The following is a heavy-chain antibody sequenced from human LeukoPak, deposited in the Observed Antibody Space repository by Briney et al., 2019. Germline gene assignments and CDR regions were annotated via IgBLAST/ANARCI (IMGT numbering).Heavy chain of an antibody. CDR3: ARDPTIYPAFDY. CDR2: INPSGGST. CDR1: GYTFTSYY. D-gene: IGHD2-2*02. J-gene: IGHJ4*02. V-gene: IGHV1-46*01. Sequence: GASVKVSCKASGYTFTSYYMHWVRQAPGQGLEWMGIINPSGGSTSYAQKFQGRVTMTRDMSTSTVYTELSSLRSEDTAVYYCARDPTIYPAFDYWGQGTLVTVSS.